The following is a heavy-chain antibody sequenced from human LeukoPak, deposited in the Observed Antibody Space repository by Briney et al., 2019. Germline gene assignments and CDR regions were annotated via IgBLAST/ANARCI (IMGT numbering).Heavy chain of an antibody. V-gene: IGHV4-39*01. D-gene: IGHD6-13*01. CDR1: GDSISSSSYY. CDR2: IYFSGNT. Sequence: SETLSLTCTVSGDSISSSSYYWAWVRQPPGKGLEWIGSIYFSGNTYYNPSLKSRVTISVGTSKNQFSLNLRSVTAADTAVYYCAIAAVGRYFDYWGRGTLVTVSS. CDR3: AIAAVGRYFDY. J-gene: IGHJ4*02.